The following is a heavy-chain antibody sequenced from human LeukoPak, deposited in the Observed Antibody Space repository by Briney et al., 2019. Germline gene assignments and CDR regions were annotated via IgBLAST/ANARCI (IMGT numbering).Heavy chain of an antibody. J-gene: IGHJ4*02. CDR1: GFTFRSHW. Sequence: PGGSLRLSCAASGFTFRSHWMSWVRQAPGKGLEWVANIHQDGSLIHYVDSVRGRFTISRDNAKNSLYLQMNSLRDEDTALYYCARDLRGDYWGQGTPVTVSS. CDR2: IHQDGSLI. CDR3: ARDLRGDY. V-gene: IGHV3-7*01.